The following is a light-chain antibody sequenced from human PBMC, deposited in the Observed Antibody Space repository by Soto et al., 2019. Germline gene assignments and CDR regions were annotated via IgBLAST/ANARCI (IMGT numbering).Light chain of an antibody. V-gene: IGKV1-5*03. CDR2: KAS. Sequence: DIQMTQSPSTLSASVGDRVTITCRASQSISSWLAWYQQKPGKAPKLLIYKASSLQSGVPSRFSGSGSGTEFTLTISSLEPDDFATYYGQQYNGYFSWTFGQGPTVEIK. CDR1: QSISSW. CDR3: QQYNGYFSWT. J-gene: IGKJ1*01.